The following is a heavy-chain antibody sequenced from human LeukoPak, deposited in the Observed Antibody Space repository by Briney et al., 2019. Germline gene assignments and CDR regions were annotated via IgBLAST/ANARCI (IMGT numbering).Heavy chain of an antibody. D-gene: IGHD5-18*01. CDR2: VSAGHHA. V-gene: IGHV3-13*01. Sequence: GGSLRLSCTASGLTLGGHDMHWVRQTTGDGLEWVAAVSAGHHAFYAGSVKGRFTVSREDAKNSLYLQMNSLRAGDTAVYYCIREARGYHYTYFDYRGQGSLVTVSS. J-gene: IGHJ4*02. CDR1: GLTLGGHD. CDR3: IREARGYHYTYFDY.